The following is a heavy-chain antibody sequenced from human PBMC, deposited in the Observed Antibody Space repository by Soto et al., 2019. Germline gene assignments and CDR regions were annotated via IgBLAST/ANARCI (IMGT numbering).Heavy chain of an antibody. CDR3: ARTSAAGKYYYGMDV. CDR1: GYSFTSYW. V-gene: IGHV5-51*01. Sequence: EVQLVQSGAEVKKPGESLKISCKGSGYSFTSYWIGWVRQMPRKGLEWMGIIYPGDADTRYSPSVQGQVTITADKSISTAYLQWSSLKASETSMYYCARTSAAGKYYYGMDVWGQGTTVTVSS. CDR2: IYPGDADT. J-gene: IGHJ6*02. D-gene: IGHD6-13*01.